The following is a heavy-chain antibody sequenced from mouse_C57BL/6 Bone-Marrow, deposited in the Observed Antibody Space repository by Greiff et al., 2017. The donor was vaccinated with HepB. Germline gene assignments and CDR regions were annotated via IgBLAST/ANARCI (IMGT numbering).Heavy chain of an antibody. D-gene: IGHD2-5*01. J-gene: IGHJ4*01. CDR3: ARSSNYDAMDY. CDR2: ISSGSSTI. Sequence: EVKVVESGGGLVKPGGSLKLSCAASGFTFSDYGMHWVRQAPEKGLEWVAYISSGSSTIYYADTVKGRFTISRDNAKNTLFLQMTSLRSEDTAMYYCARSSNYDAMDYWGQGTSVTVSS. CDR1: GFTFSDYG. V-gene: IGHV5-17*01.